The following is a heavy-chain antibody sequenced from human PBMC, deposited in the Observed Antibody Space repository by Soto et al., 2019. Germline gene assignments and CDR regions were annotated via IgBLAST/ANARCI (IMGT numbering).Heavy chain of an antibody. D-gene: IGHD1-20*01. CDR3: AAGWDNWNKGGIYSYSGMTS. CDR1: GFTFTSSA. Sequence: QMQLVQSGPEVKKPGTSVKVSCKASGFTFTSSAVQWVRQARGQRLEWIGWIVVGSGNTNYAQKFQERVTITRDMPPRKAYMELSSPSPEETAVYYCAAGWDNWNKGGIYSYSGMTSGAKGPRSPSP. CDR2: IVVGSGNT. V-gene: IGHV1-58*01. J-gene: IGHJ6*02.